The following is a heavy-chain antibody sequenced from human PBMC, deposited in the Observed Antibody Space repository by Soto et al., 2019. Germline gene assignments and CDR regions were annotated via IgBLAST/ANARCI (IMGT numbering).Heavy chain of an antibody. CDR2: IWYDGSKI. Sequence: QVQLVQSGGGVVQPGGSLRLSCAASGFTFSSYGMHWVRQAPGKGLEWVAVIWYDGSKIYYADSVKGRFTISRDNSKSTLYLQMNSLRAEDTAVYYCARPLEKHQLGFGKDVWGQGSPVTVSS. V-gene: IGHV3-33*01. D-gene: IGHD1-1*01. CDR3: ARPLEKHQLGFGKDV. J-gene: IGHJ6*01. CDR1: GFTFSSYG.